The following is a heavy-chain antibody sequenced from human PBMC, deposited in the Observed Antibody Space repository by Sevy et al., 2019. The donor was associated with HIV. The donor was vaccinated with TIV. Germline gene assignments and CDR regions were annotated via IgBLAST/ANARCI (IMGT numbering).Heavy chain of an antibody. J-gene: IGHJ6*02. CDR1: GFTFSSYA. CDR2: ISYDGSNK. V-gene: IGHV3-30*04. Sequence: GGSLRLSCAASGFTFSSYAMHWVRQAPGKGLEWVAVISYDGSNKYYADSVKGRFTISRDNSKNTLYLQMNSLRAEDTAVYYCARDLVITFGGVITDYYYYYGMDVWGQGTTVTVSS. D-gene: IGHD3-16*02. CDR3: ARDLVITFGGVITDYYYYYGMDV.